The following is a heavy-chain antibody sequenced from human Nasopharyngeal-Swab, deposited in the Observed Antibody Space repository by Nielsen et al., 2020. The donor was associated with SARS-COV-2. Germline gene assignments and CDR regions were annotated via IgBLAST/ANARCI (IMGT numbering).Heavy chain of an antibody. CDR2: IYYSGST. J-gene: IGHJ6*02. D-gene: IGHD5-12*01. CDR3: ARRGYSGYDRGDGMDV. CDR1: GGSISSSSYY. V-gene: IGHV4-39*01. Sequence: SETLSLTCTVSGGSISSSSYYWGWIRQPPGKGREWIGSIYYSGSTYYNPSLKSRVTISVDTSKNQFSLKLSSVTAADTAVYYCARRGYSGYDRGDGMDVWGQGTTVTVSS.